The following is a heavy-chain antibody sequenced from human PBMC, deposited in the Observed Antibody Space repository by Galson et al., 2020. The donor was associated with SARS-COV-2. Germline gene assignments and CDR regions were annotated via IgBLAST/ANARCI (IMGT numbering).Heavy chain of an antibody. CDR3: ARVGANGYYYYYGMDV. J-gene: IGHJ6*02. CDR1: GYTFTGYY. D-gene: IGHD1-26*01. CDR2: INPNSGGT. Sequence: ASVKVSCKASGYTFTGYYMHWVRQAPGQGLEWMGWINPNSGGTNYAQKFQGRVTMTRDTSISTAYMELSRLRSDDTAVYYCARVGANGYYYYYGMDVWGQGTTVTVSS. V-gene: IGHV1-2*02.